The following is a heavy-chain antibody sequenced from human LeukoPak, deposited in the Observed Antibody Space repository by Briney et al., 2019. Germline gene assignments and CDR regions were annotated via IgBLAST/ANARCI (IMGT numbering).Heavy chain of an antibody. V-gene: IGHV1-3*01. CDR2: INAGNGNT. CDR3: ARDRARSLIAVAGTKAFDI. D-gene: IGHD6-19*01. Sequence: ASVKVSCKPSGYTFTSYAMHWVRQAPGQRLEWMGWINAGNGNTKYSQKFQGRVTITRDTSASTAYMELSSLRSEDTAVYYCARDRARSLIAVAGTKAFDIWGQGTMVTVSS. J-gene: IGHJ3*02. CDR1: GYTFTSYA.